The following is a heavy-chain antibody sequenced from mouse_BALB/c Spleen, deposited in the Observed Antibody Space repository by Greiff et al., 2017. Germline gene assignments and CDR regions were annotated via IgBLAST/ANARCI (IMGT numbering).Heavy chain of an antibody. CDR1: GYTFTSYW. V-gene: IGHV1S81*02. D-gene: IGHD2-3*01. CDR3: VRVYDGYYEGFAY. Sequence: QVQLQQPGAELVKPGASVKLSCKASGYTFTSYWMHWVKQRPGQGLELIGEINPSNGRTNYNEKFKSKATLTVDKSSSTAYMQLSSLTSEDSAVYYCVRVYDGYYEGFAYWGQGTLVTVSA. CDR2: INPSNGRT. J-gene: IGHJ3*01.